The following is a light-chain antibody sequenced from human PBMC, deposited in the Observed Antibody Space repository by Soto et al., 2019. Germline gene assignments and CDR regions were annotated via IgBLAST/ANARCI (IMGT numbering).Light chain of an antibody. CDR1: QRISSN. V-gene: IGKV3-15*01. CDR3: QQCDNWPPIT. Sequence: EIVMTQSPATLSVSPGDRATLSCRASQRISSNLAWYQQKPGQAPRLLMFRTSSRATGFPARFSGSGSGTEFTLTISSVQSEDFTVYYCQQCDNWPPITFGQGTRLEI. CDR2: RTS. J-gene: IGKJ5*01.